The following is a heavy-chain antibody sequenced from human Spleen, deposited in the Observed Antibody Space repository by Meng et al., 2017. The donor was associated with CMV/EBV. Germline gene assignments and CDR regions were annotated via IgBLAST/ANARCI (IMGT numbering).Heavy chain of an antibody. CDR3: ARGPYNYGDYYFDY. Sequence: QVQLVQSGAEVKKPGASVKLSCRASGFPFSNYILSWVRQAPGQGLEWMGRVIPIPDIANYAQKFQGRVTITADKSTDTTYMELSGLRAEDTAVYYCARGPYNYGDYYFDYWGQGTLVTVSS. J-gene: IGHJ4*02. D-gene: IGHD3-10*01. CDR2: VIPIPDIA. CDR1: GFPFSNYI. V-gene: IGHV1-69*09.